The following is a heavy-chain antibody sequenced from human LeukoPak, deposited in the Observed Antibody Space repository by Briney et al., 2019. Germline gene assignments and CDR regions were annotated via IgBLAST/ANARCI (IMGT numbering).Heavy chain of an antibody. Sequence: GASVKVSCKASGYTFTSYDINWVRQAPAQGLEGMGWMNPNSGNTAYAQKFQGRITITRNTCISTAYMELSSLRSEDTAVYYCARSPGSYFPVDIWGQGTMVTVSS. CDR3: ARSPGSYFPVDI. V-gene: IGHV1-8*01. D-gene: IGHD1-26*01. CDR2: MNPNSGNT. CDR1: GYTFTSYD. J-gene: IGHJ3*02.